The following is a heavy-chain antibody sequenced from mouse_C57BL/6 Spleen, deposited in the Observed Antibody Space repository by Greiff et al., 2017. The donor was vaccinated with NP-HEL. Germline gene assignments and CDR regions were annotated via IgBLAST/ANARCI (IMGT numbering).Heavy chain of an antibody. CDR1: GFTFSDYG. Sequence: EVMLVESGGGLVQPGGSLKLSCAASGFTFSDYGMAWVRQAPRKGPEWVAFISNLAYSIYYADTVTGRFTISRENAKNTLYLEMSSLRSEDTAMYYCARVVATRGYYFDYWGQGTTLTVSS. D-gene: IGHD1-1*01. CDR2: ISNLAYSI. J-gene: IGHJ2*01. CDR3: ARVVATRGYYFDY. V-gene: IGHV5-15*04.